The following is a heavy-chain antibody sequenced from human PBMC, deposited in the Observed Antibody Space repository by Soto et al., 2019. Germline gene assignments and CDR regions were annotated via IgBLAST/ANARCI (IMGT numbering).Heavy chain of an antibody. Sequence: VQLVESGGGVVQPGRSLRLSCAASGFTFSSYGMHWVRQAPGKGLEWVAVISYDGSNKYYADSVKGRFTISRDNSKNTLYLQMNSLRAEDTAVYYCAKDRARHSGSYLDAFDIWGQGTMVTVSS. V-gene: IGHV3-30*18. CDR1: GFTFSSYG. J-gene: IGHJ3*02. CDR2: ISYDGSNK. D-gene: IGHD1-26*01. CDR3: AKDRARHSGSYLDAFDI.